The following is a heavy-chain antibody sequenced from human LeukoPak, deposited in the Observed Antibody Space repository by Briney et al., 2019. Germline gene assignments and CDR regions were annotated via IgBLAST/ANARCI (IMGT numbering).Heavy chain of an antibody. CDR1: GFTFSSFA. D-gene: IGHD5-18*01. V-gene: IGHV3-21*01. CDR2: ISSSSSYI. CDR3: ASSQLWSLGSVDY. J-gene: IGHJ4*02. Sequence: GGSLRLSCAASGFTFSSFAMNWVRQAPGKGLEWGSSISSSSSYIYYADSVKGRFTSSRYNAKNSLYLQMNRLRAEDTAVYYCASSQLWSLGSVDYWGQGTLVTVSS.